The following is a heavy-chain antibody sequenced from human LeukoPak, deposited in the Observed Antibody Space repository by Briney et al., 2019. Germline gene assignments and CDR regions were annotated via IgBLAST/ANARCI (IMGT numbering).Heavy chain of an antibody. J-gene: IGHJ5*02. CDR1: GYSISSGYY. CDR2: IYYSGST. D-gene: IGHD5-12*01. Sequence: SETLSLTCTVSGYSISSGYYWGWIRQPPGKGLEWIGYIYYSGSTNYNPSLKSRVTISVDTSKNQFSLKLSSVTAADTAVYYCARQYSGYLRNWFDPWGQGTLVTVSS. CDR3: ARQYSGYLRNWFDP. V-gene: IGHV4-38-2*02.